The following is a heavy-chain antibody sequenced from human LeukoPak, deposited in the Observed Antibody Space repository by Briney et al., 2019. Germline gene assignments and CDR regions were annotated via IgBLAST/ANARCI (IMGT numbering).Heavy chain of an antibody. CDR3: ARLPGYCSSTSCPGGGYYYYYGMDV. CDR1: GGSISSYY. J-gene: IGHJ6*02. D-gene: IGHD2-2*01. V-gene: IGHV4-59*08. Sequence: NPSETLSLTCTVSGGSISSYYWSWIRQPPGKGLEWIGYIYYSGSTNYNPSLKSRVTISVDTSKNQCSLKLSSVTAADTAVYYCARLPGYCSSTSCPGGGYYYYYGMDVWGQGTTVTVSS. CDR2: IYYSGST.